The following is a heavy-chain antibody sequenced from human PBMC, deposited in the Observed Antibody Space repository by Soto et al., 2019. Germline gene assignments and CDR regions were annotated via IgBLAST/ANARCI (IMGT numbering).Heavy chain of an antibody. CDR1: GGSISSYY. D-gene: IGHD3-22*01. J-gene: IGHJ4*02. CDR3: ARDYYDSSGYYNVWYFDY. Sequence: SETLSLTCAVSGGSISSYYWSWIRQTPGKGLEWIGYIYYSGSTNYNPSLKSRVTISVDTSKNQFSLKLSSVTAADTAVYYCARDYYDSSGYYNVWYFDYWGQGTLVTVSS. V-gene: IGHV4-59*01. CDR2: IYYSGST.